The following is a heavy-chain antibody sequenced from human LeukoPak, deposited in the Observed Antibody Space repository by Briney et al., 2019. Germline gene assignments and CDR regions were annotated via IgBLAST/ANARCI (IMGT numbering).Heavy chain of an antibody. V-gene: IGHV4-38-2*01. CDR2: IYHSGST. Sequence: PSETLSLTCAVSGYSISSGYYWGWIRQPPGKGLEWIGIIYHSGSTYYNPSLKSRVTISVDTSKNQFSLKLSSVTAADTAVYYCARGYSYGYVDYWGQGTLVTVSS. J-gene: IGHJ4*02. D-gene: IGHD5-18*01. CDR3: ARGYSYGYVDY. CDR1: GYSISSGYY.